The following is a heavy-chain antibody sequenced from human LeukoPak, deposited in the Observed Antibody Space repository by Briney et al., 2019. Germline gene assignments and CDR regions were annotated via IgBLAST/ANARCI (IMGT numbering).Heavy chain of an antibody. J-gene: IGHJ4*02. CDR1: GYIFSNYG. Sequence: ASVKVSCKASGYIFSNYGISWVRQAPGQGLEWMGWISVYNGNTNYAQKFQGRVTMTTDTSTNTAYMELRSLRSDDTAVYYCARDSFMIVVTKPDYWGQGTLVTVSS. CDR3: ARDSFMIVVTKPDY. CDR2: ISVYNGNT. V-gene: IGHV1-18*01. D-gene: IGHD3-22*01.